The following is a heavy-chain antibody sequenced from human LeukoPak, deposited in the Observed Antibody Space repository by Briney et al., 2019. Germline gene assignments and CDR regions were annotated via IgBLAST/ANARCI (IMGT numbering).Heavy chain of an antibody. CDR2: IYYSGST. D-gene: IGHD3-3*01. Sequence: SETLSLTCTVSGGSISSYYWSWIRQPPGKGLEWIGYIYYSGSTNYNPSLKSRVTILVDTSKNQFSLKLSSVTAADTAVYYCARGRDDFWSGYSNWFDPWGQGTLVTVSS. CDR3: ARGRDDFWSGYSNWFDP. CDR1: GGSISSYY. V-gene: IGHV4-59*01. J-gene: IGHJ5*02.